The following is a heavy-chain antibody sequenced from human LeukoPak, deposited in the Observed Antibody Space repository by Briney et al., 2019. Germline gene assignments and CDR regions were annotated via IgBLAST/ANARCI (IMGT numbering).Heavy chain of an antibody. Sequence: GGSLRLSCAASGFTFSSYAMHWVRQAPGKGLEYVSAISSNGGSTYYANSVKGRFTISRDNSKNTLYLQMGSLRAEDMAVYYCARDLEVVVAATPFGYWGQGTLVTVSS. CDR3: ARDLEVVVAATPFGY. CDR1: GFTFSSYA. D-gene: IGHD2-15*01. V-gene: IGHV3-64*01. CDR2: ISSNGGST. J-gene: IGHJ4*02.